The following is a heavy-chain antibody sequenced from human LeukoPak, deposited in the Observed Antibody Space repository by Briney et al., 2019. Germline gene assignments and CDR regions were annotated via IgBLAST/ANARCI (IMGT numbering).Heavy chain of an antibody. J-gene: IGHJ4*02. CDR3: ARVQWLATGYYFDY. D-gene: IGHD6-19*01. CDR1: GFTFSSYS. Sequence: GGSLRLSCAASGFTFSSYSMHWVRQAPGKGLEWVSCISTTSSYIYYADSVKGRFTISRDNARNSLYLQMHSLRAEDTALYYCARVQWLATGYYFDYWGQGTLVTVSS. V-gene: IGHV3-21*01. CDR2: ISTTSSYI.